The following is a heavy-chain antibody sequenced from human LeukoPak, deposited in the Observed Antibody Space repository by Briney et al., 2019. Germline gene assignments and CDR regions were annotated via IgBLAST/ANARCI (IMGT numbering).Heavy chain of an antibody. CDR2: IYYSGST. J-gene: IGHJ3*02. D-gene: IGHD5-12*01. Sequence: SETLSLTCTVSGGSISSYYWSWIRQPPGKGLEWIGYIYYSGSTNYNPSLKSRVTISVDTSKNQFSLKLSCVTAADTAVYNCARVNWSGYDFRGAFDIWGQGKTVTVSS. V-gene: IGHV4-59*01. CDR3: ARVNWSGYDFRGAFDI. CDR1: GGSISSYY.